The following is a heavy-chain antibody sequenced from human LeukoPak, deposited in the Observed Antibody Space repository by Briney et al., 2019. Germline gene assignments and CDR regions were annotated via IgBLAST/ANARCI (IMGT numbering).Heavy chain of an antibody. J-gene: IGHJ3*02. Sequence: SQTLSLTCTVSGASISSYYWSWIRQPAGKGLEWNGRIYTITTGSTNYNPTLKSPCTMSVDTSTNQLSLKLSYVTAADTAVYYCARITTVGAFDIWGQGTMVTVSS. D-gene: IGHD3-22*01. CDR3: ARITTVGAFDI. CDR1: GASISSYY. V-gene: IGHV4-4*07. CDR2: IYTITTGST.